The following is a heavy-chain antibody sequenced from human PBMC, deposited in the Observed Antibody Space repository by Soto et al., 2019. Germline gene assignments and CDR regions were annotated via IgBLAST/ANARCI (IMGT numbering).Heavy chain of an antibody. CDR2: MSWDGGTA. J-gene: IGHJ6*02. V-gene: IGHV3-43*01. Sequence: EVQLVQSGGVVEQPGGSLRLSCEASGFTFGEYTMHWVRQAPAKSLEWISLMSWDGGTAYYADSVKGRFTISRDTNKNSLYLHMNGLTTEDSAFYYCAKEVVRVGTENYGLDVWGQGTTVSVSS. D-gene: IGHD3-22*01. CDR3: AKEVVRVGTENYGLDV. CDR1: GFTFGEYT.